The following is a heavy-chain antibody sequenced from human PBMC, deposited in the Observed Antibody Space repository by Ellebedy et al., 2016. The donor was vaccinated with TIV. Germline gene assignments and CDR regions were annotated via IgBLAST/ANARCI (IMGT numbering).Heavy chain of an antibody. V-gene: IGHV3-66*04. CDR1: GLTVSSNY. CDR2: LYSGGNT. J-gene: IGHJ4*02. CDR3: ARLVSGYCSGGNCPQSFFDY. Sequence: GESLKISCAASGLTVSSNYMNWVRQAPGKGLQWVSVLYSGGNTYYADSVKGRFTISKDNSKNTLYLQMTSLRAEDTAVYYCARLVSGYCSGGNCPQSFFDYWGQGILVTVSS. D-gene: IGHD2-15*01.